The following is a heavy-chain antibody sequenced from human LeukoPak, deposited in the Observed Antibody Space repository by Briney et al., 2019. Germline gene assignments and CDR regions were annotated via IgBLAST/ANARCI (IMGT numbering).Heavy chain of an antibody. Sequence: GGSLRLSWAASGFTFSSYTMNWVRQAPGKGLEWVSAISGSAGSTYYADSLKGRFTISRDNSKNTLYLQMNSLRAEDTAVYCCAKGDDILTGYLSYFDYWGQGTLVTVSS. V-gene: IGHV3-23*01. J-gene: IGHJ4*02. CDR2: ISGSAGST. CDR3: AKGDDILTGYLSYFDY. D-gene: IGHD3-9*01. CDR1: GFTFSSYT.